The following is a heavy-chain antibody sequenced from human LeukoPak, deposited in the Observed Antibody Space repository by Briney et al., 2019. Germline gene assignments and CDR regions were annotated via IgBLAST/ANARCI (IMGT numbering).Heavy chain of an antibody. J-gene: IGHJ6*03. CDR3: ARDLGSTSCYNCYYYYMDV. CDR1: GYTFTGYY. D-gene: IGHD2-2*02. V-gene: IGHV1-2*02. Sequence: ASVKVSCKASGYTFTGYYMHWVRQAPGQGLEWMGWINPNSGGTNYAQKFQGRVTMTRGTSISTAYMELSRLRSDDTAVYYCARDLGSTSCYNCYYYYMDVWGKGTTVTVSS. CDR2: INPNSGGT.